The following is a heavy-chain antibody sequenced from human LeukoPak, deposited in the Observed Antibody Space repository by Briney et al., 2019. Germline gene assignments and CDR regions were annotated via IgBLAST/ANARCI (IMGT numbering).Heavy chain of an antibody. D-gene: IGHD4-23*01. V-gene: IGHV3-30*02. Sequence: PGESLKISCAASGFTFRSFGMHWVRQAPGKGLEWVSFIRSDGRATDYADSVKGRLTISRDNSRNTLYVQMNSLRDEDTAIYYCAKDRDGGNFYFDYWGQGILVTVSS. J-gene: IGHJ4*02. CDR1: GFTFRSFG. CDR2: IRSDGRAT. CDR3: AKDRDGGNFYFDY.